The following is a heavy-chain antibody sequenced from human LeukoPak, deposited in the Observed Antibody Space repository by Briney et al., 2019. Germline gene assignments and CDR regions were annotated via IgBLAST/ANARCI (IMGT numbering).Heavy chain of an antibody. Sequence: GGSLRLSCAASGFTFSSYSMNWVRQASGKGLEWVSSISSSCSYIYYADSVKGRFTISRDNAKNSLYLQMNSLRAEDTAVYYCARVEKDTSRLHYYYGMDVWGQGTTVTVSS. CDR1: GFTFSSYS. J-gene: IGHJ6*02. V-gene: IGHV3-21*01. D-gene: IGHD2-15*01. CDR3: ARVEKDTSRLHYYYGMDV. CDR2: ISSSCSYI.